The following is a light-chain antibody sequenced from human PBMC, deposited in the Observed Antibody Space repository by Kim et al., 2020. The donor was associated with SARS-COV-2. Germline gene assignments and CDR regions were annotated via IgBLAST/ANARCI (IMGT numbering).Light chain of an antibody. J-gene: IGLJ3*02. CDR1: SGHSSYA. CDR3: QTWGTGYWV. CDR2: LNSDGSH. Sequence: ASVKLTCTLSSGHSSYAIAWHQQQPEKGPRYLMKLNSDGSHSKGDGIPDRFSGSSSGAERYLTISSLQSEDEADYYCQTWGTGYWVFVGGTQLTVL. V-gene: IGLV4-69*01.